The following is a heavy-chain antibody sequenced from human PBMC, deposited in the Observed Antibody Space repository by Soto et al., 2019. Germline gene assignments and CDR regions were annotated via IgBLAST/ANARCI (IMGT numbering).Heavy chain of an antibody. CDR2: IFYSGTT. J-gene: IGHJ6*02. CDR3: ARDLWVEPELYYYGMDV. CDR1: GDSISSADYY. Sequence: LSLTCTVSGDSISSADYYWSWIRQTPGKGLEWIGHIFYSGTTYYNPSLKSRLTISVDTSKNHFSLRLTSVTAADTAVYYCARDLWVEPELYYYGMDVWGQGTTVTVSS. V-gene: IGHV4-30-4*01. D-gene: IGHD1-1*01.